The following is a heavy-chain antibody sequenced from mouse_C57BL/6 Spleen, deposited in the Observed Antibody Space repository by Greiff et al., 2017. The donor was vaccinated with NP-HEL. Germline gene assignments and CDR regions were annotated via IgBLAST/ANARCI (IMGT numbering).Heavy chain of an antibody. CDR1: GFTFSSYG. CDR2: ISSGGSYT. J-gene: IGHJ2*01. D-gene: IGHD1-1*01. CDR3: ARPFITTVVALGY. Sequence: EVQLVESGGDLVKPGGSLKLSCAASGFTFSSYGMSWVRQTPGKRLEWVATISSGGSYTYYPDSVKGRFTISRDNAKNTLYLQMSSLKSEDTAMYYCARPFITTVVALGYWGQGTTLTVSS. V-gene: IGHV5-6*01.